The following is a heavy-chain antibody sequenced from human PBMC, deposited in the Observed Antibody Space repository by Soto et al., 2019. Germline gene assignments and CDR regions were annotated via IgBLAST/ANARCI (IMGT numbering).Heavy chain of an antibody. D-gene: IGHD1-26*01. Sequence: PSETLSLTCTVSGGSISSGGYYWSWIRQHPGKGLEWIGYIYYSGSTYYNPSLKSRVTISVDTSKNQFSLKLSSVTAADTAVYYCARGHKWELPRGVWFDPWGQGTLVTVSS. CDR3: ARGHKWELPRGVWFDP. V-gene: IGHV4-31*03. CDR2: IYYSGST. J-gene: IGHJ5*02. CDR1: GGSISSGGYY.